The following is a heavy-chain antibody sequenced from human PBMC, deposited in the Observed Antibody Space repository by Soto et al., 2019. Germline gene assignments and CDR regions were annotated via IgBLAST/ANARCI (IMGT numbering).Heavy chain of an antibody. D-gene: IGHD6-19*01. Sequence: QITLKESGPTLVKPTQTLTLTCTFSGFSLTSPAVGVNWIRQPPGKAPEWLALIYWDDDNHFSPSLRSRLTSTKDTSKNQVILTMTNMDPVDTATYYCAHGSGWLSDYWGHGTQVTVSS. V-gene: IGHV2-5*02. CDR3: AHGSGWLSDY. CDR1: GFSLTSPAVG. CDR2: IYWDDDN. J-gene: IGHJ4*01.